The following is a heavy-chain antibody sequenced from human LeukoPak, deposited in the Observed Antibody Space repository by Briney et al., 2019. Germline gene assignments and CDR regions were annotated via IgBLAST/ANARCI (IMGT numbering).Heavy chain of an antibody. V-gene: IGHV4-61*01. Sequence: PSETLSLTCTVSGGSISSGSYYWRWIRQPPGKGLEWIGYIYYSGSTNYNPSLKSRVTISVDTSKNQFSLKLSSVTAADTAVYYCARVSVLVPAAWTNYYYYMDVWGKGTTVTISS. J-gene: IGHJ6*03. CDR3: ARVSVLVPAAWTNYYYYMDV. CDR2: IYYSGST. D-gene: IGHD2-2*01. CDR1: GGSISSGSYY.